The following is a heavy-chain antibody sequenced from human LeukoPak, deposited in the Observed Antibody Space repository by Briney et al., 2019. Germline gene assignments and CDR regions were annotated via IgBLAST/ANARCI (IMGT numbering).Heavy chain of an antibody. Sequence: GGSLRLSCAASGFTFSSYAMSWVRQAPGKGLEWVAVISGNGGSTHYAESVKGRFTISRDNSKNTLYLQMNSLRAEDTAVYYCAKESPRFDYWGQGTLVTVSS. CDR2: ISGNGGST. J-gene: IGHJ4*02. CDR1: GFTFSSYA. CDR3: AKESPRFDY. V-gene: IGHV3-23*01.